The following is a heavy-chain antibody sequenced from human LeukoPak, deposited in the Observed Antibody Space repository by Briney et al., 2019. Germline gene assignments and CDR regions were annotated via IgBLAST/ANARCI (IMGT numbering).Heavy chain of an antibody. CDR3: ARASFQRWLQLGGD. CDR2: ISSSSNTI. Sequence: GGSLRLSCAASGFTFSTYSMNWVRQAPGKGLEWISYISSSSNTIYYADSVKGRFTISRDNAKNSLFLQINSLRDEDTAVYYCARASFQRWLQLGGDWGQGTLVTISS. J-gene: IGHJ4*02. D-gene: IGHD5-24*01. CDR1: GFTFSTYS. V-gene: IGHV3-48*02.